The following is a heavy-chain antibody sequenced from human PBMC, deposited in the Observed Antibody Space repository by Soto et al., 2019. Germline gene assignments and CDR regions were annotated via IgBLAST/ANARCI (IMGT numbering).Heavy chain of an antibody. CDR3: AKDGVGKDEYYYYGMDV. J-gene: IGHJ6*02. CDR1: GFTFSSYG. V-gene: IGHV3-30*18. CDR2: ISYDGSNK. Sequence: GGSLRLSCAASGFTFSSYGMHWVRQAPGKGLEWVAVISYDGSNKYYADSVKGRFTISRDNSKNTLYLQMNSLRAEDTAVYYCAKDGVGKDEYYYYGMDVWGQGTTVTVS. D-gene: IGHD2-15*01.